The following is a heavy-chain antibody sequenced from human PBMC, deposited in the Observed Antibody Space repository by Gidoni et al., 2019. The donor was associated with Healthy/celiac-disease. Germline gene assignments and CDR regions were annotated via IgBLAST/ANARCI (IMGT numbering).Heavy chain of an antibody. J-gene: IGHJ3*02. CDR1: GGSISSYY. D-gene: IGHD4-17*01. V-gene: IGHV4-59*01. CDR3: AREGTVTTGAFDI. Sequence: QVQLQESGPGLVKPSETLSLTCTVSGGSISSYYWSWIRQPPGKGLEWIGYIYYSGSTNYNPSLKSRVTISVDTSKNQFSLKLSSVTAADTAVYYCAREGTVTTGAFDIWGQGTMVTVSS. CDR2: IYYSGST.